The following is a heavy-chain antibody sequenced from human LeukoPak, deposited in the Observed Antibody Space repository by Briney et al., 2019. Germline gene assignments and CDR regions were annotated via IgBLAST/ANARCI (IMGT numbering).Heavy chain of an antibody. Sequence: PSETLSLTCTVSGGSISSGSYYWSWIRQPAGKGLEWIGRIYTSGSTNYNPSLKSRVTISVDTSKNQFSLKLSSVTAADTAVYYCARLRVGAFDIWGQGTMVTVSS. V-gene: IGHV4-61*02. CDR1: GGSISSGSYY. CDR3: ARLRVGAFDI. D-gene: IGHD2-15*01. CDR2: IYTSGST. J-gene: IGHJ3*02.